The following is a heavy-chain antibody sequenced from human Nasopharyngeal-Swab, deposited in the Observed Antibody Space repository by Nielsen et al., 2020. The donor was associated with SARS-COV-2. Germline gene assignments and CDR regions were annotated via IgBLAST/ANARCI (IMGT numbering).Heavy chain of an antibody. J-gene: IGHJ6*02. Sequence: KVSCKGSGYSFTAYWIGWVRQMPGKGLEWMGIIYPGDSDTRYSPSFQGQVTISADKSISTAYLQWSSLKASDTAIYCCARHLFPRGDYYGMDVWGQGTTVTVSS. V-gene: IGHV5-51*01. CDR1: GYSFTAYW. D-gene: IGHD2-15*01. CDR3: ARHLFPRGDYYGMDV. CDR2: IYPGDSDT.